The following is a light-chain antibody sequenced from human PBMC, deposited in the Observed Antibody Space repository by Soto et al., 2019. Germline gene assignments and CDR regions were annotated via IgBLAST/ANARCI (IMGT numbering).Light chain of an antibody. CDR2: ETS. CDR1: QSVSSN. Sequence: EIVMTQSPATLSVSPGERATLSCRASQSVSSNLAWYQQKPGQAHRLLIYETSTRATDIPARFSGSGSGTEFTLIISSLQSEDFAVYYCQQYDNWPQTVGQGTKVDIK. CDR3: QQYDNWPQT. V-gene: IGKV3-15*01. J-gene: IGKJ1*01.